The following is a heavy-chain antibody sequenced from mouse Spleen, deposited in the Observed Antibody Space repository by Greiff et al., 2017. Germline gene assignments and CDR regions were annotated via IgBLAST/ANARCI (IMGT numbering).Heavy chain of an antibody. D-gene: IGHD1-1*01. J-gene: IGHJ4*01. Sequence: VQLQQPGAELVKPGASVKLSCKASGYTFTSYWMHWVKQRPGQGLEWIGMIHPNSGSTNYNEKFKSKATLTVDKSSSTAYMQLSSLTSEDSAVYYCARKDYGSSYGGDYWGQGTSVTVSS. V-gene: IGHV1-64*01. CDR3: ARKDYGSSYGGDY. CDR2: IHPNSGST. CDR1: GYTFTSYW.